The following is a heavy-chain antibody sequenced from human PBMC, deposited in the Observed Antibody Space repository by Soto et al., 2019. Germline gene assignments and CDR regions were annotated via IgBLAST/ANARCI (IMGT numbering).Heavy chain of an antibody. CDR3: ARRPFGGVIVPMPHFFDY. CDR1: GGSISSSSYY. CDR2: IYYSGST. D-gene: IGHD3-16*02. Sequence: SETLSLTCTVSGGSISSSSYYWGWIRQPPGKGLEWIGSIYYSGSTYYNPSFKSRVTISVDTSKNQFSLKLSSVTAADTAVYYCARRPFGGVIVPMPHFFDYWGQGTLVTVSS. J-gene: IGHJ4*02. V-gene: IGHV4-39*01.